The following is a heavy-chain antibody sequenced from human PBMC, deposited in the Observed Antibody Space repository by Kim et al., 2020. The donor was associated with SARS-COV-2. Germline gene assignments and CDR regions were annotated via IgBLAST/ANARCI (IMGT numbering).Heavy chain of an antibody. V-gene: IGHV1-8*01. CDR3: ARGPPADI. J-gene: IGHJ2*01. Sequence: ASVKVSCEASGYTLTSHEIMWVRQATEQGLEWMGWIDPKIGNAGYAPKFQGRVTLTMNMALNTVYLELTGLTTEETAVYYCARGPPADIWGRGTLVTVSS. CDR2: IDPKIGNA. CDR1: GYTLTSHE.